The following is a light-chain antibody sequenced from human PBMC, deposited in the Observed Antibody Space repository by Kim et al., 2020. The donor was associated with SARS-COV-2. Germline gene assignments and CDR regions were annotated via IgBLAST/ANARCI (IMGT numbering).Light chain of an antibody. CDR2: GAS. CDR1: QSIDRSY. CDR3: QQYYNSPGT. V-gene: IGKV3-20*01. J-gene: IGKJ1*01. Sequence: SPGESATLSCRASQSIDRSYVAWYQQRLGQAPRLLIYGASSRATGIPDRFSGSGSGTDFTLTINRLEPEDFAVYFCQQYYNSPGTFGQGTKVDIK.